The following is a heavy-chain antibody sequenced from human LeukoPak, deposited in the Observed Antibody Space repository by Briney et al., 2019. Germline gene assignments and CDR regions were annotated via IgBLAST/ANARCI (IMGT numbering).Heavy chain of an antibody. D-gene: IGHD3-10*01. V-gene: IGHV3-7*03. CDR2: INQHGSES. CDR3: ARSWFGGGNYFDY. Sequence: GGSLRLSCEASGFTFSTYWMTWVRQAPGKGLEWVANINQHGSESYYVDSVKGRFIISRDNSKNTLYLQMNSLRAEDTAVYYCARSWFGGGNYFDYWGQGTLVTVSS. J-gene: IGHJ4*02. CDR1: GFTFSTYW.